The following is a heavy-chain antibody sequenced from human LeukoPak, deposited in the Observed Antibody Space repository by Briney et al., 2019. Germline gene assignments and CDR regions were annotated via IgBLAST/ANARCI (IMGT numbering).Heavy chain of an antibody. D-gene: IGHD3-9*01. CDR3: AKDNDMFNVGYYYAMDV. J-gene: IGHJ6*02. V-gene: IGHV3-30*02. CDR1: GFTFSSYG. Sequence: GGSPRLSCAASGFTFSSYGMHWVRQAPGKGLEWVAFIRYGETNKYYEDSVKGRFTVSRDISKNTLYLQMNSLRAEDTAVYYCAKDNDMFNVGYYYAMDVWGQGTTVTVSS. CDR2: IRYGETNK.